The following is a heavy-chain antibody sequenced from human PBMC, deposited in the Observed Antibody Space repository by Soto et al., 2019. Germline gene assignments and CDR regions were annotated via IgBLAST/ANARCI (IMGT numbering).Heavy chain of an antibody. D-gene: IGHD3-16*01. J-gene: IGHJ6*03. V-gene: IGHV3-23*01. Sequence: GGSPRLSCAASGFTFSSYAMSWVRQAPGKGLEWVSAISGSGGSTYYADSVKGRFTISRDNSKNTLYLQMNSLRAEDTAVYYCANTPSGSYYDYIWGSYMNYYYYYMDVWGKGTTVTVSS. CDR2: ISGSGGST. CDR1: GFTFSSYA. CDR3: ANTPSGSYYDYIWGSYMNYYYYYMDV.